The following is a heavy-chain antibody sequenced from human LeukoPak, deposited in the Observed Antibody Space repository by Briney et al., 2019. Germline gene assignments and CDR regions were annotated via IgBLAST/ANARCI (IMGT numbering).Heavy chain of an antibody. D-gene: IGHD3-22*01. J-gene: IGHJ4*02. Sequence: GGSLRLSCAASGFTFSSYGMHWVRQAPGKGLEWVAVIWYDGSNKYYADSVKGRFTISRDNSKNTLYLQMNSLRPEDTAVYYCAKPRDVNYYDRPSFDYWGQGTLVTVSS. CDR3: AKPRDVNYYDRPSFDY. V-gene: IGHV3-33*06. CDR1: GFTFSSYG. CDR2: IWYDGSNK.